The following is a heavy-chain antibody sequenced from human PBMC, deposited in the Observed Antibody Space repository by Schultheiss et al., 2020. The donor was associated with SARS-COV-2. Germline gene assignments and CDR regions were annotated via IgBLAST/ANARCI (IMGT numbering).Heavy chain of an antibody. CDR3: ARDLVGYCSSTSCYSEYYYYYMDV. CDR1: GFTFSSYG. V-gene: IGHV3-7*05. CDR2: IKQDGSEK. J-gene: IGHJ6*03. D-gene: IGHD2-2*01. Sequence: GGSLRLSCAASGFTFSSYGMHWVRQAPGKGLEWVANIKQDGSEKYYVDSVKGRFTISRDNAKNSLYLQMNSLRAEDTAVYYCARDLVGYCSSTSCYSEYYYYYMDVWGKGTTVTVSS.